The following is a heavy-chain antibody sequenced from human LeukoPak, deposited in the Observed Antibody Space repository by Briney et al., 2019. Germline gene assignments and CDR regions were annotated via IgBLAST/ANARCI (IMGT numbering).Heavy chain of an antibody. CDR1: GFTFSDYY. D-gene: IGHD3-22*01. CDR2: ISSSGSTI. CDR3: ARAPYYYDSSGYSPPFDAFDI. Sequence: PGGSLRLSCAASGFTFSDYYMSWIRQAPGKGLEWVSYISSSGSTIYYADSVKGRFTISRDNAKNSLYLQMNSLRAEDTAVYYCARAPYYYDSSGYSPPFDAFDIWGQGTMVTVSS. V-gene: IGHV3-11*01. J-gene: IGHJ3*02.